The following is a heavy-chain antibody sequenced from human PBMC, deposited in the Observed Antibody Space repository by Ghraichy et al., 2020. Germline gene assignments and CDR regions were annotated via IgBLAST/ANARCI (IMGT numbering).Heavy chain of an antibody. CDR2: ISGSGGST. J-gene: IGHJ3*02. Sequence: GGSLRLSCAASGFTFSSYAMSWVRQAPGKGLEWVSAISGSGGSTYYADSVKGRFTISRDNSKNTLYLQMNSLRAEDTAVYYCAKGGGKAVAGVDAFDIWGQGTMVTVSS. V-gene: IGHV3-23*01. CDR3: AKGGGKAVAGVDAFDI. CDR1: GFTFSSYA. D-gene: IGHD6-19*01.